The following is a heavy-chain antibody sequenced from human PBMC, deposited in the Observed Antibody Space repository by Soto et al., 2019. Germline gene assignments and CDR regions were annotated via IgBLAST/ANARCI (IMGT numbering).Heavy chain of an antibody. Sequence: QVQVMQSGDEVKKPGASVKVSCKASGYTFTNYGCSWVRQAPGQGLESMGWISGYNGNTKYAEKFQGRVTLTTDTSTSTAHMEQRSLSSDDTAVYYCAREGQAPYYYYGMDVWGQGTAVTVAS. CDR1: GYTFTNYG. CDR2: ISGYNGNT. CDR3: AREGQAPYYYYGMDV. J-gene: IGHJ6*02. V-gene: IGHV1-18*01.